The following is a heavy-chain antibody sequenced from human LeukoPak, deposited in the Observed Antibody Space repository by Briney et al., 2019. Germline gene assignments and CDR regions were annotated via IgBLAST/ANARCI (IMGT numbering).Heavy chain of an antibody. D-gene: IGHD6-25*01. J-gene: IGHJ5*02. CDR3: ARDQGSYSSGEGNWFDP. CDR1: GGSISSYY. V-gene: IGHV4-59*01. CDR2: IYYSGGT. Sequence: SETLSLTCTVSGGSISSYYWSWIRQPPGKGLEWIGYIYYSGGTNYNPSLKSRVTISVDTSKNQFSLKLSSVTAADTAVYYCARDQGSYSSGEGNWFDPWGQGTLVTVSS.